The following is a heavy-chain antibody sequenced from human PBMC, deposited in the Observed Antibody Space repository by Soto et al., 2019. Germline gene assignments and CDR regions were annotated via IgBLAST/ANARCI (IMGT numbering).Heavy chain of an antibody. J-gene: IGHJ4*02. CDR1: GFTFSSYG. CDR2: IWYDGSNK. Sequence: QVQLVESGGGVVQPGRSLRLSCAASGFTFSSYGMHWVRQAPGKGLEWVAVIWYDGSNKYYADSVKGRFTISRDNSKNTLYLQMNSLRAEDTAVYYCAREWSGYDFDYWGQGTLVTVSS. D-gene: IGHD5-12*01. CDR3: AREWSGYDFDY. V-gene: IGHV3-33*01.